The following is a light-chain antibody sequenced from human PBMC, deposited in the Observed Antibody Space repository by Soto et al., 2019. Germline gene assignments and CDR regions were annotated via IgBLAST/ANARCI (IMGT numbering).Light chain of an antibody. Sequence: EIVLTQSPATLSLSPGDRATLSCRASQSVSRSLTWYQQKPGQAPRLLIYDASTRATGIPPRFSGSGSVTDFTLTISSLEPEDFAVYYCQQRSNSFGGGTKVDIK. CDR1: QSVSRS. J-gene: IGKJ4*01. CDR2: DAS. CDR3: QQRSNS. V-gene: IGKV3-11*01.